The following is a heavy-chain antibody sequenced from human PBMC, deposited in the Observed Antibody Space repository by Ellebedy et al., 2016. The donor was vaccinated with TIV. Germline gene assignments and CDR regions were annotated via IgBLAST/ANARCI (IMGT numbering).Heavy chain of an antibody. CDR2: IDPSDPSGSYT. Sequence: GESLKISXKTSGYSFAMFWISWVRQMPGKGLEWMGRIDPSDPSGSYTNYSPPFQGHVTISTDKSISTAYLHWSSLKASDTAMYYCARHELGSNAAFDYWGQGTLVTVSS. D-gene: IGHD7-27*01. CDR3: ARHELGSNAAFDY. J-gene: IGHJ4*02. CDR1: GYSFAMFW. V-gene: IGHV5-10-1*01.